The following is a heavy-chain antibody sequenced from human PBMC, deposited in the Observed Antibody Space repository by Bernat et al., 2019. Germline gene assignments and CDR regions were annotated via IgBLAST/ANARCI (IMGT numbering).Heavy chain of an antibody. CDR2: IWYVGSNK. Sequence: QVQLVESGGGVVQPGRSLRLSCAASGFTFSSYGMHWVRQAPGKGLEWVAVIWYVGSNKYYADSVKGRFTISRDNSKNTLYLQMNSLRAEDTAVYYCASPERRGYSYGPFYYWGQGTLVTVSS. J-gene: IGHJ4*02. CDR1: GFTFSSYG. D-gene: IGHD5-18*01. V-gene: IGHV3-33*01. CDR3: ASPERRGYSYGPFYY.